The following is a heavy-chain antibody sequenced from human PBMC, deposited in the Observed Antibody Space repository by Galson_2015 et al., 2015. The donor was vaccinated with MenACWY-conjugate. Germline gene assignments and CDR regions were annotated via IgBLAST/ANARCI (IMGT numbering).Heavy chain of an antibody. J-gene: IGHJ4*02. CDR2: MSRSGTT. CDR1: GFNFASYA. V-gene: IGHV3-23*01. Sequence: SLRLSCAASGFNFASYAMSWVRQVPGKGLDWVSAMSRSGTTYYAASVKGRFTISRDNAKNTLYLQVNSLRVEDTAVYYCAREGFCSDDTCYFYDYWGQGTLVTVSS. CDR3: AREGFCSDDTCYFYDY. D-gene: IGHD2-15*01.